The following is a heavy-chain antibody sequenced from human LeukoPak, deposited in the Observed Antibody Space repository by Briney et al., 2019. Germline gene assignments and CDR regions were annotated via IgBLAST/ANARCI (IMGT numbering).Heavy chain of an antibody. CDR2: IYHSGAT. J-gene: IGHJ4*02. CDR1: GYSISNGYY. V-gene: IGHV4-38-2*02. Sequence: SETLSLTCTVSGYSISNGYYWGWIRQPPGKGLEWIGSIYHSGATYYNPSLKSRVTISVDTPKNQFSLNLSSVTAADTAVYFCARGLGDRVAVVASADSWGQGTLVTVSS. D-gene: IGHD6-19*01. CDR3: ARGLGDRVAVVASADS.